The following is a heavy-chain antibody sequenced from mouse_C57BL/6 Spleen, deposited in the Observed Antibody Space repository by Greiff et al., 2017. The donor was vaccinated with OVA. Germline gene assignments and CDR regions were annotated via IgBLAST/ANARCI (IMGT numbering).Heavy chain of an antibody. CDR2: IDPSDSYT. Sequence: QVQLQQPGAELVKPGASVKLSCKASGYTFTSYWMHWVKQRPGQGLEWIGEIDPSDSYTNYNQKFKGKSTLTVDKSSSTAYMQLSSLTSEDSAVYYCARTTVVAPYYFDYWGQGTTLTVSS. D-gene: IGHD1-1*01. CDR1: GYTFTSYW. CDR3: ARTTVVAPYYFDY. J-gene: IGHJ2*01. V-gene: IGHV1-69*01.